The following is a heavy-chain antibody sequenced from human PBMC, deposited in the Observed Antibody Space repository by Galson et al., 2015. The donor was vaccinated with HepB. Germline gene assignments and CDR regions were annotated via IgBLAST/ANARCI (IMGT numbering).Heavy chain of an antibody. CDR3: AKGTAVAGFWYFDL. D-gene: IGHD6-19*01. CDR1: GFTFDDYA. J-gene: IGHJ2*01. V-gene: IGHV3-9*01. Sequence: SLRLSCAASGFTFDDYAMHWVRQAPGKGLEWVSGISWNSGSIGYADSVKGRFTISRDNAKNSLYLQMNSLRAEDTALYYCAKGTAVAGFWYFDLWGRGTLVTVSS. CDR2: ISWNSGSI.